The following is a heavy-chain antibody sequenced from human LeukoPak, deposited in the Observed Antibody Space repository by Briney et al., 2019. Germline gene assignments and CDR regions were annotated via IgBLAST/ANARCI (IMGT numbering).Heavy chain of an antibody. CDR1: GYTFTGYY. CDR2: INPNSGGT. Sequence: ASVKVSCKASGYTFTGYYMHWVRQAPGQGLEWMGWINPNSGGTNYAQKFQGRVTMTRDTSISTAYMELSRLRSDDTAVYYCAAATVVNDIHWGNYWGQGTLVTVSS. V-gene: IGHV1-2*02. CDR3: AAATVVNDIHWGNY. D-gene: IGHD4-23*01. J-gene: IGHJ4*02.